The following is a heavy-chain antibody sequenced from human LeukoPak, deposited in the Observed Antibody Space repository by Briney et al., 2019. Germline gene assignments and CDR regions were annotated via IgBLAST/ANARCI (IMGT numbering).Heavy chain of an antibody. CDR3: ARGHIRSSGYYY. J-gene: IGHJ4*02. V-gene: IGHV1-8*03. CDR2: MNPNSGNT. Sequence: ASVKVSCKASGYTFTSYDINWVRQATGQGLEWMGWMNPNSGNTGYAQKFQGRVTITRNTSISTAYMELSSLRPEDTAVYYCARGHIRSSGYYYWGQGTLVTVSS. CDR1: GYTFTSYD. D-gene: IGHD3-22*01.